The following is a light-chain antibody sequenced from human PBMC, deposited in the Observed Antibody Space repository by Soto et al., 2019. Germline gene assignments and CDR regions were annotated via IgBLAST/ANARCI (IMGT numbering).Light chain of an antibody. J-gene: IGLJ2*01. V-gene: IGLV1-47*01. CDR2: RNN. Sequence: QSVLTQPPSASGTPGQRVTISCSGSSSNIGSNYVYWYQQLPGTAPKLLIYRNNQRPSGVPDRFSGSKSGTSASLAISGLRSEDEADYDCAAWDDTLSGPGFGGGTKLTVL. CDR3: AAWDDTLSGPG. CDR1: SSNIGSNY.